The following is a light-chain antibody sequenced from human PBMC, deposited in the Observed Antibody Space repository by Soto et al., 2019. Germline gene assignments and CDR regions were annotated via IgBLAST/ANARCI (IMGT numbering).Light chain of an antibody. CDR2: RNN. CDR1: TSNIESST. CDR3: ATWDDSLRGVV. Sequence: QSVLTQPPSASGTPGQRVTISCSGRTSNIESSTVNRYQQLPGMAPNLLIYRNNQRPSGVPDRFSGSKSGTSAALAISGLQSEDEADYYCATWDDSLRGVVFGGGTQLTVL. J-gene: IGLJ7*01. V-gene: IGLV1-44*01.